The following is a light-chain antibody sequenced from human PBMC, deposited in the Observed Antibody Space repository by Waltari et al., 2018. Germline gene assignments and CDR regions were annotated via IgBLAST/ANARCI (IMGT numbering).Light chain of an antibody. CDR3: AAWDDSLNGRWE. CDR2: RND. Sequence: QSVLSQPPSAYGTTGQRVTIPCSGSSSNLGSHIVNWYQQVPGTTPKLLSYRNDHRPSAVPDRFSGSKSGTSATLAISGLRSEDEADYYCAAWDDSLNGRWEFGGGTKLTVL. V-gene: IGLV1-44*01. CDR1: SSNLGSHI. J-gene: IGLJ3*02.